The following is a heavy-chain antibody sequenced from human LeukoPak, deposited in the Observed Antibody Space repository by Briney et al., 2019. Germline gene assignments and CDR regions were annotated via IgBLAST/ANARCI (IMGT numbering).Heavy chain of an antibody. CDR1: GVTFSSYA. J-gene: IGHJ4*02. CDR3: ARGGLLWFGELSGY. Sequence: GGSLRLSCAASGVTFSSYAMHWVRQAPGKGLEYVSVISSNGGSTYYANSVKGRFTISRDNSKNTLYLQMGSLRAEDMAVYYCARGGLLWFGELSGYWGQGTLVTVSS. V-gene: IGHV3-64*01. D-gene: IGHD3-10*01. CDR2: ISSNGGST.